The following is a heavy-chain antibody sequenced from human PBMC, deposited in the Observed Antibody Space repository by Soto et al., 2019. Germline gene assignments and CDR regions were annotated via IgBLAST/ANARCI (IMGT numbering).Heavy chain of an antibody. CDR2: IKQDGNER. Sequence: EEQVVESGGGLVQPGGSLRLSCVASGFTFRSYWMSWVGQAPGKGLEWVANIKQDGNERHYMDSVKGRFTISRDNAKNSLDLVMNSLKTEDTAVYYCARDGPLSSPTSGWFDPWGQGTLVIVSS. CDR1: GFTFRSYW. J-gene: IGHJ5*02. CDR3: ARDGPLSSPTSGWFDP. D-gene: IGHD3-16*02. V-gene: IGHV3-7*05.